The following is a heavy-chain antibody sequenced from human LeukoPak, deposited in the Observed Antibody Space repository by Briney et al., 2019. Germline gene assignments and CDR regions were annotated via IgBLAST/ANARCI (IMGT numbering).Heavy chain of an antibody. CDR2: VYYTGTT. D-gene: IGHD3-9*01. CDR3: ARGYDIDV. J-gene: IGHJ4*02. Sequence: SETLSLTCTVSGGSISNYYWSWIRQPPGKALEWIGYVYYTGTTKYNPSLKSRATISLDTSKNQFSLKLTSVTAADTALFFCARGYDIDVWGQGTLVTVSS. CDR1: GGSISNYY. V-gene: IGHV4-59*01.